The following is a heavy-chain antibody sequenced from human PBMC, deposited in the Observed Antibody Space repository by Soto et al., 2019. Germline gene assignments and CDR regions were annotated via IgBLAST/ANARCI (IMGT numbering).Heavy chain of an antibody. Sequence: SQTLSLTCAISGDSVSNSRAAWNWIRDSPSRGLEWLGRTYYSSKWYYDYAVSVQSRITISPDTSKNQFSLHLGSVTPEDTAVYYCAGGYGLNVWGQGTTVTVSS. J-gene: IGHJ6*02. CDR3: AGGYGLNV. CDR1: GDSVSNSRAA. V-gene: IGHV6-1*01. CDR2: TYYSSKWYY.